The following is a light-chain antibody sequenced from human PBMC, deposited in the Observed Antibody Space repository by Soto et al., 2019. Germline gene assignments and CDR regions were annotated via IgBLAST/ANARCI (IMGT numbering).Light chain of an antibody. CDR2: EVS. J-gene: IGLJ2*01. CDR3: SSYAGSNNL. V-gene: IGLV2-8*01. Sequence: QSVLTQPPSASGSPGQSVTISCTGTSSDVGGYNYVSWYQQHPGKAPKLMIYEVSKRPSGVPDRFSGSKSGNTASLTVSGLQAEDEADYYCSSYAGSNNLFGVGTKVTVL. CDR1: SSDVGGYNY.